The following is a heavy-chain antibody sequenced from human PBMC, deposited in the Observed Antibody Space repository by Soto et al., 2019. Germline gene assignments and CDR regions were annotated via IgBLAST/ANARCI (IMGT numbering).Heavy chain of an antibody. D-gene: IGHD5-12*01. V-gene: IGHV3-30*18. CDR1: GFTFSSYG. CDR3: AKVRWLRLNYYYGMDV. J-gene: IGHJ6*02. CDR2: ISYDGSNK. Sequence: LRLSCAASGFTFSSYGMHWVRQAPGKGLEWVAVISYDGSNKYYADSVKGRFTISRDNSKNTLYLQMNSLRAEDTAVYYCAKVRWLRLNYYYGMDVWGQGTTVTVYS.